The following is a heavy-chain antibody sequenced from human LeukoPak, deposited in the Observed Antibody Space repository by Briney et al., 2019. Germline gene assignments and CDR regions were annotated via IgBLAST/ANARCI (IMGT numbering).Heavy chain of an antibody. V-gene: IGHV4-59*01. J-gene: IGHJ4*02. Sequence: SETLSLTCTVSGGSISSYYWSWIRQPPGKGLGWIGYIYYSGSTNYNPSLKSRVTISVDTSKNQFSLKLSSVTAADTAVYYCARYTDSRTRIYYFDYWGQGTLVTVSS. CDR1: GGSISSYY. D-gene: IGHD2-2*02. CDR3: ARYTDSRTRIYYFDY. CDR2: IYYSGST.